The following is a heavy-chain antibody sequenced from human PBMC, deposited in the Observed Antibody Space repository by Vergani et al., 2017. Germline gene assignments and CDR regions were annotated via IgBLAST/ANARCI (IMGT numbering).Heavy chain of an antibody. Sequence: QVQLQESGAGLVKSSETLSLTCSVSFDSIRNIYCNWIRQPPGKGLEWIGSIHYSENTNYNPSLKTRVTISVDTSKNQFSLTVTSVTAADTAVYYCDSDTYYEQRADLWGQGTPVTVTS. J-gene: IGHJ5*02. CDR3: DSDTYYEQRADL. V-gene: IGHV4-59*01. D-gene: IGHD3-22*01. CDR1: FDSIRNIY. CDR2: IHYSENT.